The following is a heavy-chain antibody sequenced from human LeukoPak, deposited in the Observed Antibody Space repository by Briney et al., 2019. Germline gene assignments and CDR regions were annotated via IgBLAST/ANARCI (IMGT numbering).Heavy chain of an antibody. CDR1: GFTFSSYW. J-gene: IGHJ4*02. D-gene: IGHD5-12*01. CDR3: ARGYSGYDYYSLGY. CDR2: IKQDGSEK. Sequence: GSLRLSCAASGFTFSSYWMSWVRQAPGEGLEWVANIKQDGSEKYYVDSVKGRFTISRDNAKNSLNLQMSSLRAEDTAVYYCARGYSGYDYYSLGYWGQGTLVTVSS. V-gene: IGHV3-7*01.